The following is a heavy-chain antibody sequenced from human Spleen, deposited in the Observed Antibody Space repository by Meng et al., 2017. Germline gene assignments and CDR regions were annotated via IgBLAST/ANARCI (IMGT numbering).Heavy chain of an antibody. Sequence: GESLKISCGGDGYSFTSYWIGWVRQRPGKGLEWMGIIYPGDSDTRYSPSFQGQVTISADKFISTAYLQWSSLKASDTAMYYCARMPTAAAGPADAEYFQHWGQGTLVTVSS. CDR3: ARMPTAAAGPADAEYFQH. V-gene: IGHV5-51*01. CDR1: GYSFTSYW. D-gene: IGHD6-13*01. J-gene: IGHJ1*01. CDR2: IYPGDSDT.